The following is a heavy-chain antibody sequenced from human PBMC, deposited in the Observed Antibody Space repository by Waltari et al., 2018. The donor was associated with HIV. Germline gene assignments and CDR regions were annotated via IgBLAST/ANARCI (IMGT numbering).Heavy chain of an antibody. Sequence: QVQLVQSGAEVKKPGASVKVSCKASGYTLTSYGTSWVRQAPGQGLEWMGWISAYNGNTNYAQKLQGRVTMTTDTSTSTAYMELRSLRSDDTAVYYCASYSSGWPYYYGMDVWGQGTTVTVSS. V-gene: IGHV1-18*01. CDR3: ASYSSGWPYYYGMDV. D-gene: IGHD6-19*01. CDR2: ISAYNGNT. CDR1: GYTLTSYG. J-gene: IGHJ6*02.